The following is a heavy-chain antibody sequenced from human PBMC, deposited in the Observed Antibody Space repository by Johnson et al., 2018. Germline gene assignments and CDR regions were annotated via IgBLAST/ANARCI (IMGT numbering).Heavy chain of an antibody. D-gene: IGHD4-17*01. CDR3: AKAATTIVRDAEYFQH. Sequence: QVQLVQSGGGVVQPGRSLRLSCAASGFPFNAYGMHWVRQAPGKGLEWVAVISYDGTNKYYVDSVKGRFTISRDNSKNPLYLQMNSLRAEDTAVYYCAKAATTIVRDAEYFQHWGQGALVTVSA. V-gene: IGHV3-30*18. J-gene: IGHJ1*01. CDR1: GFPFNAYG. CDR2: ISYDGTNK.